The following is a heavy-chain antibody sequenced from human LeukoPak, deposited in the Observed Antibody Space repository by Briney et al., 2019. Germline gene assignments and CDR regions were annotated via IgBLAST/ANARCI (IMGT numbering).Heavy chain of an antibody. CDR1: GYTFTGYY. J-gene: IGHJ4*02. CDR3: ARQKVVVVVPAAMSRPEYYFDY. CDR2: INPNSGGT. V-gene: IGHV1-2*06. D-gene: IGHD2-2*01. Sequence: ASVKVSCKASGYTFTGYYMHWVRQAPGQGLEWMGRINPNSGGTNYAQKFQGRVTMTRDTSISTAYMELGRLRSDDTAVYYCARQKVVVVVPAAMSRPEYYFDYWGQGTLVTVSS.